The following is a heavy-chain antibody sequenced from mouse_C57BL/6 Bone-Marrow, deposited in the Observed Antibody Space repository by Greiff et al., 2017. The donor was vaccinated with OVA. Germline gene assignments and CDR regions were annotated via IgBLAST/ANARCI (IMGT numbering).Heavy chain of an antibody. CDR2: ISDGGSYT. CDR1: GFTFSSYA. Sequence: EVNVVESGGGLVKPGGSLKLSCAASGFTFSSYAMSWVRQTPEKRLEWVATISDGGSYTYYPDNVKGRFTISRDNAKNNLYLQMSHLKSEDTAMYYCASYGPWFAYWGQGTLVTVSA. CDR3: ASYGPWFAY. D-gene: IGHD1-1*02. V-gene: IGHV5-4*03. J-gene: IGHJ3*01.